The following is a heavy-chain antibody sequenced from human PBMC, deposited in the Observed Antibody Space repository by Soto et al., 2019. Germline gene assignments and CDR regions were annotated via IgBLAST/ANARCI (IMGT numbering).Heavy chain of an antibody. CDR1: GGSFDGYL. CDR3: ARGQPYNYNYNYFDY. J-gene: IGHJ4*02. CDR2: VHHSGRT. Sequence: PSETLSLTCATYGGSFDGYLWSWIRQPPGKGLEWIGEVHHSGRTKYNSSLKSRVTISGDMSKKQFSLKVNSVTAADTAVYYCARGQPYNYNYNYFDYWGQGTPVTVSS. D-gene: IGHD1-7*01. V-gene: IGHV4-34*01.